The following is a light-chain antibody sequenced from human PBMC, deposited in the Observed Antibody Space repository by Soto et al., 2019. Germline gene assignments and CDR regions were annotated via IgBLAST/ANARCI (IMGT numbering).Light chain of an antibody. Sequence: EIVMTQTPLSSGVTLGQPASIYCRSSESLAHSDGNTYLSWLHQRPGQPPRLLIYKISNRFSGVPDRVNGSGAGTDVTLKVSRVEPEDVGTYYCMQATQFPWTFGQGTKVDIK. J-gene: IGKJ1*01. CDR3: MQATQFPWT. V-gene: IGKV2-24*01. CDR2: KIS. CDR1: ESLAHSDGNTY.